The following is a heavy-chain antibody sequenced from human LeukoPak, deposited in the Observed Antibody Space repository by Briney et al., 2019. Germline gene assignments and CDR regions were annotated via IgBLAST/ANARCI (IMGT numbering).Heavy chain of an antibody. CDR1: GGTFSSYA. D-gene: IGHD3-22*01. Sequence: SVKVSCKASGGTFSSYALNWVRQAPGQGLEWMGGIIPIFGTANYAQKFQGRVTIITDESTSTAYMELSSLRSEDTAVYYCAGSSSGYYSYFDYWGQGTLVTVSS. CDR2: IIPIFGTA. V-gene: IGHV1-69*05. J-gene: IGHJ4*02. CDR3: AGSSSGYYSYFDY.